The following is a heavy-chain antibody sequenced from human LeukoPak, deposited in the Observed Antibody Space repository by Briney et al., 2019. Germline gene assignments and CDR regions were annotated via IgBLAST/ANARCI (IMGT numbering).Heavy chain of an antibody. CDR2: ISSSGSTI. Sequence: GGSLRLSCAASGFTFSGYEMNWVRQAPGKGLEWVSYISSSGSTIYYADSVMGRFTTSRDNAKNSLYLQMNSLRAEDTAVYYCARGGGYCSGGSCYGYYYYDMDVWGQGTTVTVSS. J-gene: IGHJ6*02. CDR3: ARGGGYCSGGSCYGYYYYDMDV. D-gene: IGHD2-15*01. V-gene: IGHV3-48*03. CDR1: GFTFSGYE.